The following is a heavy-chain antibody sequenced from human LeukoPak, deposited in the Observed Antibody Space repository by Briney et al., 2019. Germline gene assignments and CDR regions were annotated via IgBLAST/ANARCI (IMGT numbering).Heavy chain of an antibody. CDR3: ARDPAGNRGNFDY. V-gene: IGHV3-33*01. CDR2: IWYDGTDK. Sequence: PGRSLRLTCPASGITFSHYGMHRVRQAPGRGLEWVAGIWYDGTDKYYADSVRGRFTISRDNSRNTVYLQMNSLRVEDTAMYSCARDPAGNRGNFDYWGQGTLVTVSS. J-gene: IGHJ4*02. CDR1: GITFSHYG. D-gene: IGHD6-13*01.